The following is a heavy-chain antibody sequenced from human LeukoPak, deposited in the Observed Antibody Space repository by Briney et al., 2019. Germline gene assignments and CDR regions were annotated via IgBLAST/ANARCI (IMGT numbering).Heavy chain of an antibody. CDR3: ARMAARRPYYYYYYMDV. Sequence: PSETLSLTCTVSGGSISSYYWSWIRQPPGKGLEWLGYIYYSGSTNYNPSLKSRVTISVDTSKNQFSLKLSSVTAADTAVYYCARMAARRPYYYYYYMDVWGKGTTVTVSS. D-gene: IGHD6-6*01. CDR2: IYYSGST. V-gene: IGHV4-59*01. CDR1: GGSISSYY. J-gene: IGHJ6*03.